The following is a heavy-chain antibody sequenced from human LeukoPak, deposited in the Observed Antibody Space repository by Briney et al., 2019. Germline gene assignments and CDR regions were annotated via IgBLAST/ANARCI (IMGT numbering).Heavy chain of an antibody. V-gene: IGHV3-7*01. CDR1: GFTFTNYW. CDR2: IKQDGSQR. J-gene: IGHJ4*02. Sequence: GGSLRLSCAASGFTFTNYWMSWVRQAAGKGLEWVANIKQDGSQRYYVDSLRGRCTISRDNAKNSVYLQMNSLRAEDTAVYYCARIGYSSSCWDYWGQGTLVTVSS. CDR3: ARIGYSSSCWDY. D-gene: IGHD6-19*01.